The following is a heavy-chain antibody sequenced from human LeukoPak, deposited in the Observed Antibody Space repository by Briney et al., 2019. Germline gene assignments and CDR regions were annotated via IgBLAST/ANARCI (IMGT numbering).Heavy chain of an antibody. Sequence: SETLSLTCTVSGYSISSGYYWGWIRQPPGKGLEWNGSIYHSGSTYYNPSLKSRVTISVDTSKNQFSLKLSSVTAADTAVYYCAREGVRSSSDYWGQGTLVTVSS. V-gene: IGHV4-38-2*02. J-gene: IGHJ4*02. CDR3: AREGVRSSSDY. CDR1: GYSISSGYY. D-gene: IGHD6-6*01. CDR2: IYHSGST.